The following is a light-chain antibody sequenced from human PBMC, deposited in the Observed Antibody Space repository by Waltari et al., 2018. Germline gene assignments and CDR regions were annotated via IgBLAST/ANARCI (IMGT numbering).Light chain of an antibody. CDR3: QQYISHPWT. Sequence: DIQMTQSPFTLSASVGVRVTITCRASQSISSWLAWYQQKPGKAPKLLIYKASSLQSGVPSRFSGSGSGTEFTLTISSLQPDDFATYSCQQYISHPWTFGQGTKVEIK. V-gene: IGKV1-5*03. CDR2: KAS. J-gene: IGKJ1*01. CDR1: QSISSW.